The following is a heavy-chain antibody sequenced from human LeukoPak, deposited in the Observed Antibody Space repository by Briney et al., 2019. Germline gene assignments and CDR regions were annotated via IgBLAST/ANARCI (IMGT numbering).Heavy chain of an antibody. CDR2: INPNSGGT. V-gene: IGHV1-2*02. CDR3: ARTIVAAVGRDY. CDR1: GYTFTGYY. Sequence: ASVKVSCKASGYTFTGYYLHWVRQAPGQGLEWMGWINPNSGGTNYAQKFQGRVTMTRDTSVNTAYVELSGLRSDDTAVYFCARTIVAAVGRDYWGQGTLVTVSS. D-gene: IGHD6-13*01. J-gene: IGHJ4*02.